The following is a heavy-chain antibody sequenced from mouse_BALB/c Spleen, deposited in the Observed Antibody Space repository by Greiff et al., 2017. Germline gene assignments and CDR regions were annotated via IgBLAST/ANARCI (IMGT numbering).Heavy chain of an antibody. CDR1: GFTFSNYW. D-gene: IGHD1-1*01. CDR2: IRLKSNNYAT. Sequence: EVKLMESGGGLVQPGGSMKLSCVAYGFTFSNYWMNWVRQSPEKGLEWVAEIRLKSNNYATHYAESVKGRFTISRDDSKSSVYLQMNNLRAEDTGIYYCTRTTVVATRAYWGQGTLVTVSA. CDR3: TRTTVVATRAY. V-gene: IGHV6-6*02. J-gene: IGHJ3*01.